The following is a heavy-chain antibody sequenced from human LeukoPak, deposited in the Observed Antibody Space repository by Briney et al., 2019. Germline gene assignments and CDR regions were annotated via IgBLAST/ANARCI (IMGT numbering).Heavy chain of an antibody. Sequence: GGSLRLSCAASGFTFSSYWMSWVRQAPGKGLEWVANINQDGSAKYYVDSVKGRFTMSRDNPKNSMYLQMNNLRAEDTARYYCVRLRRNSDRSGYYYFYNYWGQGIQVTVSS. D-gene: IGHD3-22*01. J-gene: IGHJ4*02. CDR1: GFTFSSYW. CDR2: INQDGSAK. CDR3: VRLRRNSDRSGYYYFYNY. V-gene: IGHV3-7*01.